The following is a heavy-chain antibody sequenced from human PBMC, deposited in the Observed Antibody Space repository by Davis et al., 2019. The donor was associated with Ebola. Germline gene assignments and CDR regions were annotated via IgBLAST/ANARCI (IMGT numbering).Heavy chain of an antibody. CDR3: AKDLTSYYGSGDFFDY. Sequence: GESLKISCAASGFLFSSYAMSWVRQAPGRGLEWVSSISASGGATFYADSVKGRIVMSRENSNDTLYLRMNNLRAEDTAIYYCAKDLTSYYGSGDFFDYWGQGILVTVSS. CDR1: GFLFSSYA. V-gene: IGHV3-23*01. D-gene: IGHD3-10*01. J-gene: IGHJ4*02. CDR2: ISASGGAT.